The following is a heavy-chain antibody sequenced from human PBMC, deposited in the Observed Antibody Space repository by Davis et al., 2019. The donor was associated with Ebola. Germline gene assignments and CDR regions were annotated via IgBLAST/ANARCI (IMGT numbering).Heavy chain of an antibody. V-gene: IGHV4-59*01. CDR1: GGSISRYY. J-gene: IGHJ4*02. CDR3: VRDGCPGGSCYCGDY. Sequence: PSETLSLTCTVSGGSISRYYWSWIRQPPGKGLEWIGYIYYSGSTNYNPSLKSRVTISIDTSNSQFSLRLTSVTAADTAVYYCVRDGCPGGSCYCGDYLGQGTLVTVSS. CDR2: IYYSGST. D-gene: IGHD2-15*01.